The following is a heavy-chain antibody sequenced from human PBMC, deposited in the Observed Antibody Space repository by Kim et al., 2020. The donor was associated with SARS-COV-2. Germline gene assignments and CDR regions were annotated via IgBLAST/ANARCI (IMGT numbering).Heavy chain of an antibody. CDR1: GGTFSSYA. J-gene: IGHJ6*02. D-gene: IGHD1-26*01. CDR3: ARDDGGYASYYYYGMDV. CDR2: IIPIFGTA. V-gene: IGHV1-69*13. Sequence: SVKVSCKASGGTFSSYAISWVRQAPGQGLEWMGGIIPIFGTANYAQKFQGRVTITADESTSTAYMELSSLRSEDTAVYYCARDDGGYASYYYYGMDVWGQGTTVTVSS.